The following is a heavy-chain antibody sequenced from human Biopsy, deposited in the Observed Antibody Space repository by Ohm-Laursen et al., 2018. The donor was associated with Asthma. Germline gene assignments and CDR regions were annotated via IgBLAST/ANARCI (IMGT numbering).Heavy chain of an antibody. D-gene: IGHD3-3*01. CDR3: AKERYYDFWSGYPI. CDR1: GFTVSRDH. Sequence: SLRLSCAAPGFTVSRDHMFWVRQAPGKGLEWVAVIWYDGSNKYYADSVKGRFTISRDNSKNTLYLQMNSLRAEDTAVYYCAKERYYDFWSGYPIWGQGTMVTVSS. V-gene: IGHV3-33*06. CDR2: IWYDGSNK. J-gene: IGHJ3*02.